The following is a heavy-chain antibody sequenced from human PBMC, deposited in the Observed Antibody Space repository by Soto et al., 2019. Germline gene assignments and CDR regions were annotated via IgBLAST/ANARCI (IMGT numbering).Heavy chain of an antibody. Sequence: QVQLVQSGAEVKKPGSSVKVSCKASGGTFSSYAISWVRQAPGQGLEWMGGIIPIFGTANYAQKFQGRVTITADESTSTAYMEPSSLRSEDTAVYYCARVRRIAAARIYGMDVWGQGTTVTVSS. CDR2: IIPIFGTA. V-gene: IGHV1-69*12. CDR3: ARVRRIAAARIYGMDV. J-gene: IGHJ6*02. CDR1: GGTFSSYA. D-gene: IGHD6-13*01.